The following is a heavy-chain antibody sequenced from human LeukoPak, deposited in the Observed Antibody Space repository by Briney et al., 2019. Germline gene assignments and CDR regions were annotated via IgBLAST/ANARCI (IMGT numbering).Heavy chain of an antibody. CDR1: GGSFSGYY. Sequence: SETLSLTCAVYGGSFSGYYWSWIRKPPGKGLEWIGEINHSGSTNYNPSLKSRVTISVDTSKNQFSLKLSSVTAADTAVYYCAREEYYYDSSGYYYWGQGTLVTVSS. CDR3: AREEYYYDSSGYYY. D-gene: IGHD3-22*01. J-gene: IGHJ4*02. CDR2: INHSGST. V-gene: IGHV4-34*01.